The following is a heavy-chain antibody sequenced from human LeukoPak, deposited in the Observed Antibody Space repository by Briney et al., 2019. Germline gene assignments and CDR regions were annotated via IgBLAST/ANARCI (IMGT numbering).Heavy chain of an antibody. CDR1: GYTFTSYY. CDR3: ARVFGVVIPDDY. CDR2: INPSGGST. V-gene: IGHV1-46*01. J-gene: IGHJ4*02. Sequence: ASVKVSCKASGYTFTSYYMHWVRQAPGQGLEWMGIINPSGGSTSYAQKFQGRVTMTRDMSTSTVYMELSSLRSEDTAVYYCARVFGVVIPDDYWGQGTLVTVSS. D-gene: IGHD3-3*01.